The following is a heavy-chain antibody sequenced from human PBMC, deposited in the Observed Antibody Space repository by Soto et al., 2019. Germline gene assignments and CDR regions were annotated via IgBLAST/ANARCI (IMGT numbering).Heavy chain of an antibody. Sequence: EVQLLESGGGLVQPGGSLRLSCAASGFTFTSYAMSWVRQAPGKGLGWVSAISTSGGSTYYADSVKGRFTISRDNSKNTLYLQMNSRRAEDTALYNCAKAIFVSGVDDAFDIWGQGRMVTVSS. CDR2: ISTSGGST. CDR3: AKAIFVSGVDDAFDI. CDR1: GFTFTSYA. D-gene: IGHD3-10*01. J-gene: IGHJ3*02. V-gene: IGHV3-23*01.